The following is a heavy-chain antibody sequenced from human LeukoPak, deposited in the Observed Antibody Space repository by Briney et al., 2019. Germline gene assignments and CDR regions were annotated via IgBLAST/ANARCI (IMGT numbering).Heavy chain of an antibody. D-gene: IGHD2-2*01. V-gene: IGHV4-34*01. CDR3: ARASSTSCYGRVCSSNNWCDP. J-gene: IGHJ5*02. CDR1: GGSFSGYY. Sequence: SETLSLTCAVYGGSFSGYYWSWIRQPPGKGLEWMGEINHSGSTNYNPSLKSRVTISVDTSKNQFSLKLSSVTAADTAVYYCARASSTSCYGRVCSSNNWCDPWGQRTLVTVSS. CDR2: INHSGST.